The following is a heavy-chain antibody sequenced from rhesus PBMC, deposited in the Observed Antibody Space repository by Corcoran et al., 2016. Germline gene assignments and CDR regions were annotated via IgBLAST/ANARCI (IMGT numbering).Heavy chain of an antibody. V-gene: IGHV4-169*02. CDR1: GGSISSSY. Sequence: QLQLQESGPGLVKPSETLSVTCAVSGGSISSSYWSWIRQAPGKGLEWIAYIYGSGSSTNYNPPLKSRVTLSVDTSKNQLALKLSSVTAADTAVYYCASGGYWGESHDYWGQGVLVTVSS. CDR2: IYGSGSST. CDR3: ASGGYWGESHDY. J-gene: IGHJ4*01. D-gene: IGHD3-34*01.